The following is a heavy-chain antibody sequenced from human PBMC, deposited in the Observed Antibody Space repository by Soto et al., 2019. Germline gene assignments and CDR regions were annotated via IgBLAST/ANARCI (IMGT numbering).Heavy chain of an antibody. CDR1: GGTFSSYT. J-gene: IGHJ4*02. D-gene: IGHD3-10*01. Sequence: GASVKVSCKASGGTFSSYTISWVRQAPGQGLEWMGRIIPILGIANYAQKFQGRVTITAGKSTSTAYMELSSLRSEDTAVYYCATSGEFDFGEYPIHLYYFDYWGQGTLVTVSS. CDR2: IIPILGIA. V-gene: IGHV1-69*02. CDR3: ATSGEFDFGEYPIHLYYFDY.